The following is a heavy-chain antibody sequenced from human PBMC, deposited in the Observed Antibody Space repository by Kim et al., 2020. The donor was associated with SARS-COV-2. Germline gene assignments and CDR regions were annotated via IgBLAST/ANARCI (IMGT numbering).Heavy chain of an antibody. CDR2: ISWNSGSI. CDR3: AKDHKLRFLEWLSFGGYFDY. V-gene: IGHV3-9*01. D-gene: IGHD3-3*01. CDR1: GFTFGDYA. Sequence: GGSLRLSCAASGFTFGDYAIHWVRQAPGKGLEWVSGISWNSGSIGYADSVKGRFTISRDNAKNSLYLQMNSLRAEDTALYYCAKDHKLRFLEWLSFGGYFDYCRQGSLVTVSS. J-gene: IGHJ4*02.